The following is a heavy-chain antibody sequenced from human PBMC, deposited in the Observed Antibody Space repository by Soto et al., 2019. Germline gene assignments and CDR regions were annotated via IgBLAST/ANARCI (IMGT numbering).Heavy chain of an antibody. CDR3: ARMGYDILTGYYMDY. Sequence: QVTLKESGPVLVKPTETLTLTCTVSGFSLSNARMGVSWIRQPPGKALEWLAHIFSNDEKSYSTSLKSRFTISKDTSKSQVVLTMTNMDPVDTATYYCARMGYDILTGYYMDYWGQGTLVTVSS. J-gene: IGHJ4*02. CDR1: GFSLSNARMG. D-gene: IGHD3-9*01. CDR2: IFSNDEK. V-gene: IGHV2-26*01.